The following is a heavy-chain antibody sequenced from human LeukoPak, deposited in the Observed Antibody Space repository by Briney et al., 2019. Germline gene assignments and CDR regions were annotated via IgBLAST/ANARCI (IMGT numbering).Heavy chain of an antibody. CDR3: AKRGEVVSKYFDS. D-gene: IGHD3-10*01. Sequence: PGGSLRLSCAASGFTFSSFGMSWVRQAPGRGLEWVSVISAGGGGTHYVDSVKGRFTISRGNSKNMFYLQMNSLRAQDKAVYYCAKRGEVVSKYFDSWGQGTLVTVSS. CDR2: ISAGGGGT. V-gene: IGHV3-23*01. J-gene: IGHJ4*02. CDR1: GFTFSSFG.